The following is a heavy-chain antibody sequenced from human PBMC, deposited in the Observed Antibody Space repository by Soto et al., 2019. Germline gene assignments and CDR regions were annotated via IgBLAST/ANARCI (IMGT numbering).Heavy chain of an antibody. CDR2: IIPIFGTV. D-gene: IGHD1-7*01. V-gene: IGHV1-69*01. J-gene: IGHJ3*02. Sequence: QVQLVQSGAEVKKPGSSVKVSCKASGGTFSSYAISWVRQAPGQGLEWMGGIIPIFGTVNYAQKFQGRVTITADESTSTAYMELSSLRYEETAVYYCARSENYVGAFDIWGQGTMVTVSS. CDR3: ARSENYVGAFDI. CDR1: GGTFSSYA.